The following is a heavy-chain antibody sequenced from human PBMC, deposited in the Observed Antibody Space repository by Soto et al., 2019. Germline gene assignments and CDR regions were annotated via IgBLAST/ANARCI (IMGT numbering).Heavy chain of an antibody. CDR2: ISESSTYT. J-gene: IGHJ4*02. CDR3: ARECSGGRCYSHLDY. V-gene: IGHV3-11*05. D-gene: IGHD2-15*01. CDR1: GFTFSDYY. Sequence: QVPLVESGGGLVQPGGSLRLSSEASGFTFSDYYMSWIRQAPGKGLKWISYISESSTYTNYAASVKARFPISRDNAKNSLYLQMHRLRAEDTAVFYCARECSGGRCYSHLDYWGQGTLVTVSS.